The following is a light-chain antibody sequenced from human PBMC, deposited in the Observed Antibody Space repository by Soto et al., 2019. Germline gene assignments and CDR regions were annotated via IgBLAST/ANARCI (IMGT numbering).Light chain of an antibody. V-gene: IGLV2-11*01. CDR1: SSDVGGYDS. CDR2: DVT. Sequence: QSALTQPRSVSGSPGQSVTISCTGSSSDVGGYDSVSWYQHHPGKAPKLMIYDVTKRPSGVPDRFSGFKSGNTASLTISGLQAEDEDDYYCCSYAGSYTWVFGGGTKLTVL. J-gene: IGLJ3*02. CDR3: CSYAGSYTWV.